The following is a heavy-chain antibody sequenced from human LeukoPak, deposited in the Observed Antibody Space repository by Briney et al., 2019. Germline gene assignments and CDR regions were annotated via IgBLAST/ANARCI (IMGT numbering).Heavy chain of an antibody. D-gene: IGHD3-9*01. V-gene: IGHV1-69*13. CDR3: ARAAYDLLTAYYLKYFDL. CDR1: GGTFTSYA. J-gene: IGHJ2*01. CDR2: IIPIFGTT. Sequence: SVKVSCTTSGGTFTSYAISWVRQAPGQGLEWLGGIIPIFGTTNYAQKFQGRVTLTADESTSTAYMELSSLRSEGTAVYYCARAAYDLLTAYYLKYFDLWGRGTLVTVDS.